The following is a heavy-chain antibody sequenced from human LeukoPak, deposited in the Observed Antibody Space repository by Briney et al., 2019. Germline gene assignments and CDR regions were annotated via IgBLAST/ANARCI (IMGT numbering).Heavy chain of an antibody. J-gene: IGHJ5*02. CDR3: AKGYYGSGSYGWFDP. CDR2: ISGSGDRT. V-gene: IGHV3-23*01. Sequence: GGSLRLSCAVSGFTFSSYGMSWVRQAPGKGLEWVSVISGSGDRTYYADSVKGQFTISRDNSKNTLYLQMNSLRAEDTAVYYCAKGYYGSGSYGWFDPWGQGTLVTVSS. CDR1: GFTFSSYG. D-gene: IGHD3-10*01.